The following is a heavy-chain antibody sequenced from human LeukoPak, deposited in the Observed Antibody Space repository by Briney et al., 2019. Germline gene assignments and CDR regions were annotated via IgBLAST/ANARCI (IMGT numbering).Heavy chain of an antibody. CDR1: GFTVSSNY. CDR3: ARAGRLQYGDYVAFDY. D-gene: IGHD4-17*01. CDR2: ISSSGSTI. Sequence: GGSLRLSCAASGFTVSSNYMSCVRQAPGKGLEWLSYISSSGSTIDYAESVKGRFTISRDNAKNSLYLQMNNLRVEDTAVYYCARAGRLQYGDYVAFDYWGQGTLVTVSS. J-gene: IGHJ4*02. V-gene: IGHV3-11*04.